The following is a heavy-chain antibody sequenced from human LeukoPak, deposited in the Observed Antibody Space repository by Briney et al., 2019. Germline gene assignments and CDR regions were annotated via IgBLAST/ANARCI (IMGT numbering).Heavy chain of an antibody. Sequence: GGSLRLSCAASGFTFSSYAMHWVRQAPGKGLEWVAVISYDGSNKYYADSVKGRFTISRDNSKNTLYLQMNSLRAEDTAVYYCARDPSLLGYFDYWGQGTLVTVSS. CDR1: GFTFSSYA. V-gene: IGHV3-30-3*01. D-gene: IGHD1-26*01. CDR3: ARDPSLLGYFDY. J-gene: IGHJ4*02. CDR2: ISYDGSNK.